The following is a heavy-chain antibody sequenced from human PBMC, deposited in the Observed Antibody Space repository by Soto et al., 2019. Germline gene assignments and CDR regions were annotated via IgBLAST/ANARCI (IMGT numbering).Heavy chain of an antibody. CDR1: GYSFTSYW. J-gene: IGHJ3*01. D-gene: IGHD5-12*01. Sequence: GESLKISCKGSGYSFTSYWIGWVRQMPGKGLEWMGIIYPGDSDTRYSPSFQGQVTISADKSISTAYLQWSSLKASDTAMYFCASQEVATKNGDAFDFWGQGTMVTVSS. CDR3: ASQEVATKNGDAFDF. CDR2: IYPGDSDT. V-gene: IGHV5-51*01.